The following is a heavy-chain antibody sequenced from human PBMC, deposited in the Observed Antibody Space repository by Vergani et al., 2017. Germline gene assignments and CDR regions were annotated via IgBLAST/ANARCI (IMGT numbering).Heavy chain of an antibody. CDR1: GTSVSSGTHY. V-gene: IGHV4-61*02. CDR2: IYTREST. J-gene: IGHJ3*01. CDR3: ARDTAVADDVFDL. D-gene: IGHD6-19*01. Sequence: QVQLQESGPGLVRPSETLSLTCSVSGTSVSSGTHYWNWIRQPADKTLEWTGRIYTRESTDYNPTLRSRITLSLVKSTNQVSLKVSAVTAADTAVYFCARDTAVADDVFDLWGQGTLVSVSA.